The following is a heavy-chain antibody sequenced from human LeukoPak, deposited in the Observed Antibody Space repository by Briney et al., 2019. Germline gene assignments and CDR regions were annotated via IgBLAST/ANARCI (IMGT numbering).Heavy chain of an antibody. CDR1: GLTFSRHA. CDR2: IAASGGST. V-gene: IGHV3-23*01. D-gene: IGHD3-22*01. CDR3: AKDGDSSGYYFDY. J-gene: IGHJ4*02. Sequence: GGSLRLSCVASGLTFSRHAMTWVRQTPGKGLEWVSGIAASGGSTYYTDSVKGRFTISRDNSKNTLYLQMNSLRAEDTAVYYCAKDGDSSGYYFDYWGQGTLVTVSS.